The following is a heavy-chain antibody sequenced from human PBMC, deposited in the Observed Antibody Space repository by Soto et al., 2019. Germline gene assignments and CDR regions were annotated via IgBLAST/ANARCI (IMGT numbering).Heavy chain of an antibody. CDR2: IIPSPGTA. CDR3: ARSQGSSTSLEIYYYYYYGMDV. CDR1: GGTFGSYA. V-gene: IGHV1-69*01. Sequence: QVQLVQSGAEVKKPGSSVKVSCKASGGTFGSYAISWVRQAPGQGLEWMGGIIPSPGTANYAQKFQGRVMIAADESTSTAYMELSSLRSEDTAVYYCARSQGSSTSLEIYYYYYYGMDVWGQGTTVTVSS. J-gene: IGHJ6*02. D-gene: IGHD2-2*01.